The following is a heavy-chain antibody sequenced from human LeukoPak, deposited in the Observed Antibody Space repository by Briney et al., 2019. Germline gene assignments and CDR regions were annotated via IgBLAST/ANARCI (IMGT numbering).Heavy chain of an antibody. D-gene: IGHD6-13*01. CDR3: ASQSTYSSSWYGQFDY. CDR2: INPNSGGT. CDR1: GYTFTGYY. Sequence: ASARLSCKASGYTFTGYYMHWVRQAPGQGLEWMGWINPNSGGTNYAQNLQGRVTLTRDTSISTACMELSRLRSDDTAVYFCASQSTYSSSWYGQFDYWGQGTLASVSS. J-gene: IGHJ4*02. V-gene: IGHV1-2*02.